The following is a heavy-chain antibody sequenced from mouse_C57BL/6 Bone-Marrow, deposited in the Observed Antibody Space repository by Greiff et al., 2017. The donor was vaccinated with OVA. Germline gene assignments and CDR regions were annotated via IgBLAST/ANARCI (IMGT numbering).Heavy chain of an antibody. V-gene: IGHV5-4*03. CDR1: GFTFSSYA. D-gene: IGHD2-5*01. CDR3: ALREDYSKREEYYYAMDY. CDR2: ISDGGSYT. Sequence: EVMLVESGGGLVKPGGSLKLSCAASGFTFSSYAMSWVRQTPEQRLQGVATISDGGSYTYYPANVKGRFTISRDNAKNHINLQMSHLKSEDTAMYYCALREDYSKREEYYYAMDYWGQGTSVTVSS. J-gene: IGHJ4*01.